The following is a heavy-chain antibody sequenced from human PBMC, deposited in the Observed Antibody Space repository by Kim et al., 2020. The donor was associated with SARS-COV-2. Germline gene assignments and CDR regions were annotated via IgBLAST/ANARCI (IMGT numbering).Heavy chain of an antibody. V-gene: IGHV3-7*01. Sequence: GGSLRLSCAASGFTFSSYWMSWVRQAPGKGLEWVANIKQDGSENYYVDSVKGRFTISRDNAKNSLYLQMNSLRAEDTAVYYCARWGGCSGGSCYSRLAHYYYGMDVWGQGTTVTVSS. CDR2: IKQDGSEN. J-gene: IGHJ6*02. D-gene: IGHD2-15*01. CDR1: GFTFSSYW. CDR3: ARWGGCSGGSCYSRLAHYYYGMDV.